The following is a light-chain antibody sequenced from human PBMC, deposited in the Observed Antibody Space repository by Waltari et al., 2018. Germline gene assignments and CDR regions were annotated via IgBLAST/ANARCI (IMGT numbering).Light chain of an antibody. V-gene: IGKV2-28*01. CDR1: QSLLHSNGYNY. Sequence: DIVMTQSPLSLPVTPGEPASISCRSSQSLLHSNGYNYLDWYLQKPGQSPQLLIYLGSNRASGVPDRFSVSGSGTDFTLTITNLQAEDVAVYYCQQYYTTPRTFGQGTKVEIK. J-gene: IGKJ1*01. CDR3: QQYYTTPRT. CDR2: LGS.